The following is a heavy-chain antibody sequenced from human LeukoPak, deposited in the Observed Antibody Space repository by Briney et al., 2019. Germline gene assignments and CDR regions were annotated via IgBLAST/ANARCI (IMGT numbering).Heavy chain of an antibody. Sequence: GGSLRLSRAASGFTFSDHYMDWVRQAPGKGMEWVGRSRTKANSFSTEYAASVQGRFTISRDDSQNSLYLQMNSLKTEDTAVYYCARYLMYPAFFDYWGQGTLVTVSS. CDR3: ARYLMYPAFFDY. J-gene: IGHJ4*02. D-gene: IGHD2-8*01. V-gene: IGHV3-72*01. CDR1: GFTFSDHY. CDR2: SRTKANSFST.